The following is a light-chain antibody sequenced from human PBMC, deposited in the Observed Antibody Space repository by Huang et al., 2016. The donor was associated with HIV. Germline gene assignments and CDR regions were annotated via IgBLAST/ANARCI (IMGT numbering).Light chain of an antibody. CDR2: DAS. J-gene: IGKJ1*01. CDR3: QHRSNWPWT. V-gene: IGKV3-11*01. CDR1: QSVSTH. Sequence: EIVLTQSPATLSLSPGERATLSCRASQSVSTHLAWYQQKPGQAPRLLLYDASNRATGIPVRISGSGSGTDFTLTISSLEAEDFAVYYCQHRSNWPWTFGQGTKVEIK.